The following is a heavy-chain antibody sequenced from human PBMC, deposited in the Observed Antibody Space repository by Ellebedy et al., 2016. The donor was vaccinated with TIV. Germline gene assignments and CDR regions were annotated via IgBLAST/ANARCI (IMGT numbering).Heavy chain of an antibody. CDR1: GYTFASYG. V-gene: IGHV1-18*01. D-gene: IGHD3-10*01. CDR3: ARDFHYYASGSWDDTFDI. Sequence: AASVKVSCKASGYTFASYGVSWVRQARGQGLEWIGWVSGKDGETNYGQKFEGRVTMTTDASTSTAYMDLRSLRSDGTAVYFCARDFHYYASGSWDDTFDIWGQGTVVTVSS. J-gene: IGHJ3*02. CDR2: VSGKDGET.